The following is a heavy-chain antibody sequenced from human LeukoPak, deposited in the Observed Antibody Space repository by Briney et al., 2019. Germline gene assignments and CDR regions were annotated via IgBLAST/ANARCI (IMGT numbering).Heavy chain of an antibody. D-gene: IGHD3-3*01. V-gene: IGHV4-61*02. CDR3: ARDEYTIFGVVAPGAFDI. CDR1: GGSISSGSYY. Sequence: SQTLSLTCTVSGGSISSGSYYWSWIRQPAGKGLEWIGRIYTSGTTNYNPSLKSRVTISVDTSKNQFSLKLSSVTAADTAVYYCARDEYTIFGVVAPGAFDIWGQGTMVTVSS. J-gene: IGHJ3*02. CDR2: IYTSGTT.